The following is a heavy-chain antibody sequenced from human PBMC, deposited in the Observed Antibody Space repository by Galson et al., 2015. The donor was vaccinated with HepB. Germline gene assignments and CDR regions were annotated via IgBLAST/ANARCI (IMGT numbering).Heavy chain of an antibody. Sequence: SLRLSCAASGFTFSSYGMHWVRQAPGKGLEWVAFIRYDGSNKYYADSVKGRFTISRDNSKNTLYLQMNSLRAEDTAVYYCAKAGVAATPILRTPRLYYFDYWGQGTLVTVSS. V-gene: IGHV3-30*02. J-gene: IGHJ4*02. D-gene: IGHD2-15*01. CDR1: GFTFSSYG. CDR2: IRYDGSNK. CDR3: AKAGVAATPILRTPRLYYFDY.